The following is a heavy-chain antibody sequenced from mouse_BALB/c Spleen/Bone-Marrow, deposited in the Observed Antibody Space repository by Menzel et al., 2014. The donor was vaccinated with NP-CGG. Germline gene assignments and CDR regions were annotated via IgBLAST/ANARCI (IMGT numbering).Heavy chain of an antibody. CDR3: ARGDDYDPFAY. Sequence: DLVKPGAPVKLSCKASGYTFTSYWINWIKQRPGQGLEWIGRIAPGSGSTYYNEMFKGKATLTVDTSSSTAYIQLSSLSSEDSAVYFCARGDDYDPFAYWGQGTLVTVSA. J-gene: IGHJ3*01. D-gene: IGHD2-4*01. CDR2: IAPGSGST. V-gene: IGHV1S41*01. CDR1: GYTFTSYW.